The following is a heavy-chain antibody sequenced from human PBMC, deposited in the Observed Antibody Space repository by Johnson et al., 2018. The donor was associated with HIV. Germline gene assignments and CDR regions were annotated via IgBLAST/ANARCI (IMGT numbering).Heavy chain of an antibody. V-gene: IGHV3-30*18. CDR2: ISYDGSNT. CDR3: AKDQYRKLTTVAGI. D-gene: IGHD4-17*01. CDR1: GFTFSIYG. Sequence: QVQLVESGGGLVQPGGSLRLSCAASGFTFSIYGMHWVRQAPGKGLEWVAFISYDGSNTHYADSVRGRFTFSRDISKNTVYLQMNSLRAEDTAVYYCAKDQYRKLTTVAGIWGQGTMVTVSS. J-gene: IGHJ3*02.